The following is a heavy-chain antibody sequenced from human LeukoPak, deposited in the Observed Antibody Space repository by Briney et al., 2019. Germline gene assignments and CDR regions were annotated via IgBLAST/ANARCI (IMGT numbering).Heavy chain of an antibody. V-gene: IGHV3-7*03. CDR3: ARGGGLGV. CDR2: INHNGNVN. J-gene: IGHJ6*02. Sequence: GGSLRLSCAASGFTFSSNWMNWARQAPGKGLEWVASINHNGNVNYYVDSVKGRFTISRDNAKNSLYLQMSNLRAEDTAVYFCARGGGLGVWGQGATVTVSS. D-gene: IGHD3-16*01. CDR1: GFTFSSNW.